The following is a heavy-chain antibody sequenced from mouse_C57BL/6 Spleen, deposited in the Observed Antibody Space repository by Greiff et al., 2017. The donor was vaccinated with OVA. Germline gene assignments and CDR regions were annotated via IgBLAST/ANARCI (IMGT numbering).Heavy chain of an antibody. V-gene: IGHV1-55*01. Sequence: QVQLQQPGAELVKPGASVKMSCKASGYTFTSYWITWVKQRPGQGLEWIGDIYPGSGSTNYNEKFKSKATLTVDTSSSTAYMQLGSLTSEDSAVYYCARGTYYGSSYPSWFAYWGQGTLVTVSA. CDR3: ARGTYYGSSYPSWFAY. D-gene: IGHD1-1*01. J-gene: IGHJ3*01. CDR1: GYTFTSYW. CDR2: IYPGSGST.